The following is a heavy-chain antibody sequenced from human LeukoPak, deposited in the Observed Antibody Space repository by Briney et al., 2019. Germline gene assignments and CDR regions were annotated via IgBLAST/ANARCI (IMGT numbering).Heavy chain of an antibody. CDR3: AREAPLRGYCSSTSCYWYYYGMDV. V-gene: IGHV3-33*01. D-gene: IGHD2-2*01. CDR1: GFTFSSYG. Sequence: GGSLRLSCAASGFTFSSYGMHWVRQAPGKGREWVAVIWYDGSNKYYADSVKGRFTISRDNSKNTLYLQMNSLRAEDTAVYYCAREAPLRGYCSSTSCYWYYYGMDVWGQGTTVTVSS. CDR2: IWYDGSNK. J-gene: IGHJ6*02.